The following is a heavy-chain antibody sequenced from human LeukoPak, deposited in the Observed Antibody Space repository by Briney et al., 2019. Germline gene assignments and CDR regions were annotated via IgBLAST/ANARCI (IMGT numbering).Heavy chain of an antibody. J-gene: IGHJ6*03. CDR1: GGSFSTYY. D-gene: IGHD3-16*01. CDR2: INYSGST. Sequence: SETLSLTCTVSGGSFSTYYWSWIRQPPGKGLEWIGYINYSGSTTYSPSLKSRVTISVDTSKNQFSLKLSSVTAADTAVYYCARAWGDRALSFYYYYMDVWGKGTTVTVSS. CDR3: ARAWGDRALSFYYYYMDV. V-gene: IGHV4-59*01.